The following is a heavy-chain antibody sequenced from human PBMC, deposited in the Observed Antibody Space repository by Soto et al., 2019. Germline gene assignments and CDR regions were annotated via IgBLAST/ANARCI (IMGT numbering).Heavy chain of an antibody. J-gene: IGHJ4*02. V-gene: IGHV3-23*01. CDR2: ISGSGAGT. Sequence: LRLSCAASGFTLSTYAMSWVRQAPGKALQWASVISGSGAGTYYADSVKGRLTISRDNSKNTLYLQMDSLRAEDTAVYYCAKVPAFAAVYFDYWGQGTLVTVSS. CDR1: GFTLSTYA. D-gene: IGHD6-13*01. CDR3: AKVPAFAAVYFDY.